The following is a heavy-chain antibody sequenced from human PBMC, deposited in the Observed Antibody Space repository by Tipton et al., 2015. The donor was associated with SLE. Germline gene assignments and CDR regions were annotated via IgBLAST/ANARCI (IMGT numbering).Heavy chain of an antibody. V-gene: IGHV3-15*01. J-gene: IGHJ3*02. D-gene: IGHD3-3*01. Sequence: SLRLSCAASGFTFSNAWMSWVRQAPGKGLEWVGRIKSKTDGGTTDYAAPVKGRFTISRDASKNTLYLQMNSLKTEDTAVYYCTTEGLYYDFWSGHHDAFDIWGQGTMVTVSS. CDR1: GFTFSNAW. CDR2: IKSKTDGGTT. CDR3: TTEGLYYDFWSGHHDAFDI.